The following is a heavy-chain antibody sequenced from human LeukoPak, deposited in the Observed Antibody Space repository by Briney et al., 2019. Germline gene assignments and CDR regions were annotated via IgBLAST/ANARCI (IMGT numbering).Heavy chain of an antibody. CDR1: GGSISSGGYS. CDR2: ISWNSGSI. CDR3: AKDISSSGQYYFDY. V-gene: IGHV3-9*01. D-gene: IGHD6-13*01. Sequence: LSLTCAVSGGSISSGGYSWSWIRQPPGKGLEWVSGISWNSGSIGYADSVKGRFTISRDNAKNSLYLQMNSLRAEDTALYYCAKDISSSGQYYFDYWGQGTLVTVSS. J-gene: IGHJ4*02.